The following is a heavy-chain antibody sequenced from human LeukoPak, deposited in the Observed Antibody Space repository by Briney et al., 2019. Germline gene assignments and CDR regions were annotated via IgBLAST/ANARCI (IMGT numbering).Heavy chain of an antibody. CDR2: ISGDSGST. D-gene: IGHD5-18*01. Sequence: VGSLRLSCAASGFTFDDYAMHWVRQAPRKGLEWVSLISGDSGSTYYADSVEGRFTISRDNSKNSLYLQMNSLRNDETALYYCAKDTEGYTYGYYYYGMDVWGQGTTVSVSS. V-gene: IGHV3-43*02. CDR3: AKDTEGYTYGYYYYGMDV. CDR1: GFTFDDYA. J-gene: IGHJ6*01.